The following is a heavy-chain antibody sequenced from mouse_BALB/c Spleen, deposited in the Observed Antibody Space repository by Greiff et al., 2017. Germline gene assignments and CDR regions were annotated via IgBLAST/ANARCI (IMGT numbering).Heavy chain of an antibody. CDR3: ARGEGNSAWFAY. CDR2: ISNGGGST. Sequence: EVQLVESGGGLVQPGGSLKLSCAASGFTFSSYTMSWVRQTPEKRLEWVAYISNGGGSTYYPDTVKGRFTISRDNAKNTLYLQMSSLKSEDTAMYYCARGEGNSAWFAYWGQETLVTVSA. J-gene: IGHJ3*01. CDR1: GFTFSSYT. D-gene: IGHD2-1*01. V-gene: IGHV5-12-2*01.